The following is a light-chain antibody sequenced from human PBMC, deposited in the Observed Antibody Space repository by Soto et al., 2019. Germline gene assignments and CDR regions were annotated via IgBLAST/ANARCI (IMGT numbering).Light chain of an antibody. V-gene: IGKV3-15*01. Sequence: EIVMTQSPVTLSVSPGERATLSCRASQSVSNNLAWYQQKPGQAPRVLIFGATSRATGIPVRFSGSGSGTEFSLTISSLQSEDFAVYSCQQYNDWPLTFGGGTKVDI. CDR3: QQYNDWPLT. CDR2: GAT. J-gene: IGKJ4*01. CDR1: QSVSNN.